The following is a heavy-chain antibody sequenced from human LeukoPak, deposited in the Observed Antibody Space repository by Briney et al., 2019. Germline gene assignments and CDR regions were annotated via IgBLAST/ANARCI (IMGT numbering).Heavy chain of an antibody. Sequence: ASVKVSCKASGYTFTSYGISWVRQATGQGLEWMGWISAYNGNTNYAQKLQGRVTMTTDTSASTAYMELSSLRSEDTAVYYCARDSVYSGYDYGAFDIWGQGTMVTVSS. CDR1: GYTFTSYG. CDR2: ISAYNGNT. J-gene: IGHJ3*02. D-gene: IGHD5-12*01. V-gene: IGHV1-18*01. CDR3: ARDSVYSGYDYGAFDI.